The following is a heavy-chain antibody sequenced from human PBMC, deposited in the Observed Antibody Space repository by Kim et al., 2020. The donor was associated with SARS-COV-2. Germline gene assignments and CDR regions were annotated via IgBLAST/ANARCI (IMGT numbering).Heavy chain of an antibody. CDR3: ASVVVVAATHFGWT. Sequence: GGSLRLSCAASGFTFSSYSMNWVRQAPGKGLEWVSSISSSSSYIYYADSVKGRFTISRDNAKNSLYLQMNSLRAEDTAVYYCASVVVVAATHFGWTWGQGTLVTVSS. V-gene: IGHV3-21*01. CDR1: GFTFSSYS. D-gene: IGHD2-15*01. CDR2: ISSSSSYI. J-gene: IGHJ5*02.